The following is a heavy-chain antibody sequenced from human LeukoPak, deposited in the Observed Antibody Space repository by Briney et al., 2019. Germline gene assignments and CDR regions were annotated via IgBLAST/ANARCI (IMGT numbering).Heavy chain of an antibody. CDR2: IYTDGSA. V-gene: IGHV4-4*09. D-gene: IGHD3-22*01. J-gene: IGHJ4*02. Sequence: SETLSLTCTVSGGSLSSDYWSWLRQPPGRGLEWIGYIYTDGSANYNPSLKSRVTISVDTSKNQFALKLSSVTAADTAVYYCAKSYYDYSTYYSYYFNLWGQGALVTVSS. CDR1: GGSLSSDY. CDR3: AKSYYDYSTYYSYYFNL.